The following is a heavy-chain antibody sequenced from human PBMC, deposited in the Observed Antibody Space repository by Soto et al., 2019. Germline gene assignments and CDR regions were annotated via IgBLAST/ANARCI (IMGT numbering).Heavy chain of an antibody. CDR2: FSLSGTT. CDR1: GASITGSSY. D-gene: IGHD2-15*01. CDR3: ARGMTPLGAPAWYYFDS. V-gene: IGHV4-4*07. Sequence: SETLSLTCTVSGASITGSSYWSWIRQPAGKGLEWIGRFSLSGTTNYNPSLRGRVTMSADVSKNQFSLRLTSVTAADTALYCCARGMTPLGAPAWYYFDSWGQGTLVTVSS. J-gene: IGHJ4*02.